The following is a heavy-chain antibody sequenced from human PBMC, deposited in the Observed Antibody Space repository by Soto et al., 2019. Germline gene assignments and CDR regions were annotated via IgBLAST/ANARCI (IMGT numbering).Heavy chain of an antibody. Sequence: GGSLRLSCAASGFTFDDYAMHWVRQAPGKGLEWVPGISWNSGSIGYADSVKGRFTISRDNAKNSLYLQMNSLRAEDTALYYCAKDMGSSRNYWGQGTLVTVSS. D-gene: IGHD6-6*01. CDR2: ISWNSGSI. J-gene: IGHJ4*02. CDR1: GFTFDDYA. CDR3: AKDMGSSRNY. V-gene: IGHV3-9*01.